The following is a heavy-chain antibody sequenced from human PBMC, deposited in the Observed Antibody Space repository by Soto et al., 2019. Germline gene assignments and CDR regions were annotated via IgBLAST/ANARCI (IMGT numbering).Heavy chain of an antibody. CDR1: GFTFSSYA. CDR2: ISGSGGST. Sequence: EVQLLESGGGLVQPGGSLRLSCAASGFTFSSYAMSWVRQAPGKGLEWVSAISGSGGSTYYADSVKGRFTISRDNSKNTLYLQMNSLRAEDTAVYYCAKGGQYCRSTSCAPLWYWGQGTLVTVSS. D-gene: IGHD2-2*01. V-gene: IGHV3-23*01. J-gene: IGHJ4*02. CDR3: AKGGQYCRSTSCAPLWY.